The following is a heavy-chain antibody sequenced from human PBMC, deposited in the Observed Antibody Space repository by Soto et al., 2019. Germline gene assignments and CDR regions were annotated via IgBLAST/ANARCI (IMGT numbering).Heavy chain of an antibody. CDR1: GYTFTSYG. J-gene: IGHJ6*02. CDR2: ISAYNDYT. Sequence: ASVKVSCKASGYTFTSYGISWVRQAPGQGLEWMGWISAYNDYTNYAQKLQVRVTMTTDTSTRIAYLELRSLRSDDTAVYYCAREGYYSGSGSYSPPRYYGMDVWGQGTTVTVSS. CDR3: AREGYYSGSGSYSPPRYYGMDV. D-gene: IGHD3-10*01. V-gene: IGHV1-18*01.